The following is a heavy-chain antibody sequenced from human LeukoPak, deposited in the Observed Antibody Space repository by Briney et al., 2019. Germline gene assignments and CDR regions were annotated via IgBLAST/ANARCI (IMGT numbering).Heavy chain of an antibody. J-gene: IGHJ4*02. D-gene: IGHD1-26*01. CDR2: IYYSGRT. Sequence: AETLSLTCTVSGCSISTYYWSWIRQPPGKGLEWIGYIYYSGRTNYNASLKSRVTISVDTSKNQFSLKLSSVTAADTAVYYCARSGGGILFDYWGQGTLVTVSS. V-gene: IGHV4-59*01. CDR1: GCSISTYY. CDR3: ARSGGGILFDY.